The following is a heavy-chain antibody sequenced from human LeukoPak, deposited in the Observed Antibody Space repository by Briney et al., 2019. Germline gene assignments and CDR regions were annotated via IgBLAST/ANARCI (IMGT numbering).Heavy chain of an antibody. Sequence: GGSLRLSCAASGFTVSSNYMSWVRQAPGKGLEWVSVIYSGGSTYYADSVKGRFTISRDNSKNTLYLQMNSLRDEDTAVYYCARVVRGARGMAFDYWGQGTLVTVSS. D-gene: IGHD3-10*01. V-gene: IGHV3-66*02. J-gene: IGHJ4*02. CDR2: IYSGGST. CDR3: ARVVRGARGMAFDY. CDR1: GFTVSSNY.